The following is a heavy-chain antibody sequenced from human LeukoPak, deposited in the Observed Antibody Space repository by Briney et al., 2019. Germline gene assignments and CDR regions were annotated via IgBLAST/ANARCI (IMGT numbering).Heavy chain of an antibody. Sequence: PGRSLRLSCAASGFTFSSYGMHWVRQAPGKGLEWVAVISYDGSNKYYADSVEGRFTISRDNSKNTLYLQMNSLRAEDTAVYYCARIGQQLGPYYFDYWGQGTLVTVSS. J-gene: IGHJ4*02. CDR2: ISYDGSNK. CDR1: GFTFSSYG. D-gene: IGHD6-13*01. V-gene: IGHV3-30*03. CDR3: ARIGQQLGPYYFDY.